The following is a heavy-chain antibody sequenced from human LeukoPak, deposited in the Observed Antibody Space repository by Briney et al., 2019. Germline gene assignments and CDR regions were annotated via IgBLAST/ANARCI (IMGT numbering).Heavy chain of an antibody. Sequence: GGSLRLSCEASGFTFSTYSMNWVRQAPGKGLEWVSSISSSSYYIYYADPVKGRFTISRDNAKNSLYLQMNSLRAEDTAVYYCARDKDSSSSLDYWGQGTLVTVSS. V-gene: IGHV3-21*01. CDR1: GFTFSTYS. J-gene: IGHJ4*02. CDR2: ISSSSYYI. D-gene: IGHD3-22*01. CDR3: ARDKDSSSSLDY.